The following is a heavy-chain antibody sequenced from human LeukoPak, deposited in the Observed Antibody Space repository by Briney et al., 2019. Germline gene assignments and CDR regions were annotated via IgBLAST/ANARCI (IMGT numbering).Heavy chain of an antibody. J-gene: IGHJ4*02. Sequence: SETLSLTCAVYGGSFSGYCWSWIRQPPGKGLEWIGEINHSGSTNYNPSLKSRVTISVNTSKNQFSLKLSSVTAADTAVYYCARGADSGYDYFDYWGQGTLVTVSS. CDR1: GGSFSGYC. CDR3: ARGADSGYDYFDY. CDR2: INHSGST. V-gene: IGHV4-34*01. D-gene: IGHD5-12*01.